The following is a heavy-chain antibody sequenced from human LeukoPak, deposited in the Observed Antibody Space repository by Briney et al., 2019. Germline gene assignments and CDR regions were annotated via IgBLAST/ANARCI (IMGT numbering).Heavy chain of an antibody. CDR3: ARNPAGIGDY. J-gene: IGHJ4*02. CDR2: ISSGSRII. CDR1: GFTFSTYN. V-gene: IGHV3-48*02. D-gene: IGHD1-26*01. Sequence: PGGSLILSCAASGFTFSTYNMNWVRQAPGKGLEWVSFISSGSRIIYYADSVKGRFTVSRDNAKNSLYLQMNSLRDEDTAVYYCARNPAGIGDYWGQGTLVTVSS.